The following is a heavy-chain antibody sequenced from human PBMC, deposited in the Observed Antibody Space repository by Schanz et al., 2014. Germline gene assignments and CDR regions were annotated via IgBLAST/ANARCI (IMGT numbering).Heavy chain of an antibody. CDR1: GFTFSYYS. CDR2: TKAGGRDI. Sequence: VQLVESGGGVVQPGRSLRLSCAASGFTFSYYSLNWVRQAPGKGLEWLSYTKAGGRDIHYADSVKGRFTISRDNSTHTLYLQMNSLRADDTAVYYCAKELDSGSHYGWFDPWGQGTLVTVSS. D-gene: IGHD1-26*01. CDR3: AKELDSGSHYGWFDP. J-gene: IGHJ5*02. V-gene: IGHV3-23*04.